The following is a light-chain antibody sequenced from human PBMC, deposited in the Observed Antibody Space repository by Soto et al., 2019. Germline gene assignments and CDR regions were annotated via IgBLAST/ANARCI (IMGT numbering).Light chain of an antibody. Sequence: QSALTQPASVSGSPGQSITISCTGTSSDVGGYNYVSWYQQHPGIAPKLLIYGVTNRPSGVSTRFSGSKSGNTASLTISGLQAEDEADYHCSSYTSSSTLYVFGTGTKLTVL. CDR1: SSDVGGYNY. CDR2: GVT. V-gene: IGLV2-14*01. CDR3: SSYTSSSTLYV. J-gene: IGLJ1*01.